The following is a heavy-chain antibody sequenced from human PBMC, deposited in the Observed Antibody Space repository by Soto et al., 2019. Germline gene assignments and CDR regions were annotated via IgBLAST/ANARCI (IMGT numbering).Heavy chain of an antibody. V-gene: IGHV1-69*13. Sequence: SVKVSCKASGGTFSSYAISWVRQAPGQGLEWMGGIIPIFGTANYAQKFQGRVTITADESTSTAYMELSSLRSEDTAVYYCARGLPVAATGWYFDLWGRGTLVTVSS. J-gene: IGHJ2*01. CDR2: IIPIFGTA. D-gene: IGHD6-19*01. CDR3: ARGLPVAATGWYFDL. CDR1: GGTFSSYA.